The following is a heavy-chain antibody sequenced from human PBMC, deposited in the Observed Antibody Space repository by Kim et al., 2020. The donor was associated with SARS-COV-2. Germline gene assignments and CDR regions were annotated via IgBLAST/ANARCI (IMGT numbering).Heavy chain of an antibody. J-gene: IGHJ3*02. D-gene: IGHD5-12*01. Sequence: GGSLRLSCVASGFTFSSYSMNWVRQAPGKGLEWVSSISSSSSYIYYADLVKGRFTISRDNAKNSLYLQMNSLRAEDTAVYYCARVYSGYDFWDAFDIWGQGTMVTVSS. V-gene: IGHV3-21*01. CDR2: ISSSSSYI. CDR3: ARVYSGYDFWDAFDI. CDR1: GFTFSSYS.